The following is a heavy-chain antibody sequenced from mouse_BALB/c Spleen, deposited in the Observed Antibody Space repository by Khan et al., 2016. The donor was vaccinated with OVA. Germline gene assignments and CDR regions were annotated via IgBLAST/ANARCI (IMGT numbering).Heavy chain of an antibody. Sequence: QVRLQQSGPELVRPGVSVKISCKGSGYTFTDYAMYWVKQSHAKSLEWIGLISTYSGNTNYNQKFKGKATMTVDKSSSPAYLELARLTSGDSAILYCARPAYDDYYDYWGQGTTLTGAS. V-gene: IGHV1S137*01. CDR3: ARPAYDDYYDY. D-gene: IGHD2-3*01. CDR1: GYTFTDYA. J-gene: IGHJ2*01. CDR2: ISTYSGNT.